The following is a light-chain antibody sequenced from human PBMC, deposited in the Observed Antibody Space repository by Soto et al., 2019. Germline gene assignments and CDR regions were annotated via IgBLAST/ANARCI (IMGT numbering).Light chain of an antibody. Sequence: EIVLTQSPGTLSLSPGERATLSCGASQSVTSNYLAWYQQKPGQAPRLLIYGASSRATGIPDRFSGSGSGTDFTLNISRLEPEDFAVYYCQQYGSSPRTFGQGTKVDIK. CDR2: GAS. J-gene: IGKJ1*01. CDR1: QSVTSNY. CDR3: QQYGSSPRT. V-gene: IGKV3-20*01.